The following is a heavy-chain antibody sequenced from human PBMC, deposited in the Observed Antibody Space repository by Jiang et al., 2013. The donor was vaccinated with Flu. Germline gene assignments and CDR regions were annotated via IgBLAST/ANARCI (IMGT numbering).Heavy chain of an antibody. D-gene: IGHD5-12*01. CDR1: GGSITSSSYF. CDR2: VFYNGNT. Sequence: LLKPSETLSLTCTVSGGSITSSSYFWGWIRQPPGKGLEWIGSVFYNGNTYYNPSLKSRLTISAHVSENQISLKLRSVTAADTAVYFCVRLTSGYSDFEYNPGVDYWGQGTLVTVSS. CDR3: VRLTSGYSDFEYNPGVDY. V-gene: IGHV4-39*01. J-gene: IGHJ4*01.